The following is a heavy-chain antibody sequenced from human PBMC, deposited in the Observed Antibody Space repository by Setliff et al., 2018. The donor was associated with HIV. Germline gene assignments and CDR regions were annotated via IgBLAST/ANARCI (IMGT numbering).Heavy chain of an antibody. J-gene: IGHJ3*02. CDR3: AKERGYNYGRGGAFDI. V-gene: IGHV3-53*01. D-gene: IGHD5-18*01. CDR2: IYIGGST. CDR1: GFILSEYT. Sequence: PGGSLRLSCAGSGFILSEYTMNWVRQAPGKGLEWVSVIYIGGSTFYADSVKCRFTISRDNSKNTLYLQMNSLRAEDTAMYYCAKERGYNYGRGGAFDIWGQGTMVTVSS.